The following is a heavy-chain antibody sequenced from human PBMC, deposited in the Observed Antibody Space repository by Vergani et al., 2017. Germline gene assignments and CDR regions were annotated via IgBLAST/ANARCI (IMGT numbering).Heavy chain of an antibody. CDR1: GFTFSDHY. CDR3: ARDLVGATDY. D-gene: IGHD1-26*01. Sequence: EVQLVESGVGLVQPGGSLRLFCAASGFTFSDHYMDWVRQAPGKGLEWVGRTRNKATSYTTEYAASVKGRFTISRDDSKNSLYLQMNSLKTEDTDVYYCARDLVGATDYWGQGTLVTVSS. V-gene: IGHV3-72*01. J-gene: IGHJ4*02. CDR2: TRNKATSYTT.